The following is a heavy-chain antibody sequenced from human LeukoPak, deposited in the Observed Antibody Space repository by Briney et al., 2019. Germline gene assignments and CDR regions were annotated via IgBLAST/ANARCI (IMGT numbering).Heavy chain of an antibody. CDR3: AKDLDVDTAMDFVPPNFDN. CDR2: ISWNSARV. D-gene: IGHD5-18*01. V-gene: IGHV3-9*01. J-gene: IGHJ4*02. Sequence: GRSLRLSCAASGFTFDDYAMHWVRQAPGKGLEWVSGISWNSARVDYADSVKGRFAISRDNAKNSLYLQMDHLRAEDTAFYYCAKDLDVDTAMDFVPPNFDNWGQGTLVTVSS. CDR1: GFTFDDYA.